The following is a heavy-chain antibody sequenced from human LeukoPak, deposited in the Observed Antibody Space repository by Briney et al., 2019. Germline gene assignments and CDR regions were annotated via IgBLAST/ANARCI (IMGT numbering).Heavy chain of an antibody. D-gene: IGHD6-19*01. V-gene: IGHV3-48*03. CDR2: ISGRGTTI. Sequence: PGGSLRLSCAASGFTFSSHEMNWVRQAPGKGLEWVSYISGRGTTIYYADSVKGRFTISRDNAKNSLYLQMNSLRAEDTAVYYCARVVAVAGRAFDIWGQGTMVTVSS. CDR3: ARVVAVAGRAFDI. CDR1: GFTFSSHE. J-gene: IGHJ3*02.